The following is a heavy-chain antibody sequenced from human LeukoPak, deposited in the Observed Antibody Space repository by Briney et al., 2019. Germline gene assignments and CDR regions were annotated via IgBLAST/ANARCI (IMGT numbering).Heavy chain of an antibody. J-gene: IGHJ4*02. CDR3: ARDPYIDSTYSFFDF. V-gene: IGHV4-59*01. CDR2: IHNNGKSKNT. Sequence: PSETLSLTCTVSGGSISSYYWSWIRQPPGQGLEWIGFIHNNGKSKNTKYNPSLNSRVTMSLDTSKNQISLKLSSVTAADTAVYYCARDPYIDSTYSFFDFWSQGSLVTVSS. CDR1: GGSISSYY. D-gene: IGHD3-9*01.